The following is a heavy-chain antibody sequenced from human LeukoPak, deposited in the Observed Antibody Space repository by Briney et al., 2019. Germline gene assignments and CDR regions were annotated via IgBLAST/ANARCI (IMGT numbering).Heavy chain of an antibody. V-gene: IGHV1-18*01. J-gene: IGHJ4*02. D-gene: IGHD5-12*01. Sequence: ASVNVSCKASSYPFTRYGISWVRRAPGQGLEWMGWISVSNDTNYAQKFLRRVTMTPDTSTSTAYMELRSLTADDTAMYYCARSGRGTYYYFDLWGQGTLVTVSS. CDR1: SYPFTRYG. CDR2: ISVSNDT. CDR3: ARSGRGTYYYFDL.